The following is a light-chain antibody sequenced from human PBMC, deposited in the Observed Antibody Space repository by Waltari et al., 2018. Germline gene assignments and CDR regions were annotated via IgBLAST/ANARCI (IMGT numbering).Light chain of an antibody. CDR2: GAS. Sequence: IVMTQSPATLSVSPGEGATLSCRVSQSVSSNLAWYQQKPGQAPRLLLYGASTRATGLPVRCSGSGSGTEFTLTISSLQSEDFAVYYCQQYNNWPPLFGQGTKVEIK. J-gene: IGKJ1*01. CDR1: QSVSSN. CDR3: QQYNNWPPL. V-gene: IGKV3-15*01.